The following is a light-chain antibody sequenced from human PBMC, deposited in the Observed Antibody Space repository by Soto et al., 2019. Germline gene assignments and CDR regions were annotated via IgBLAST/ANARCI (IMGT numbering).Light chain of an antibody. J-gene: IGKJ1*01. V-gene: IGKV3-20*01. CDR2: GAS. CDR3: QQFGASLTWT. CDR1: QSVSSSY. Sequence: EVVMRQSPAALSVSPGEGATLSCRASQSVSSSYLAWYQQKPGQAPRLLIYGASSRATGIPDRFSGSGSGTDFTLTISRLEPEDFAVYYCQQFGASLTWTFGQGTKVDI.